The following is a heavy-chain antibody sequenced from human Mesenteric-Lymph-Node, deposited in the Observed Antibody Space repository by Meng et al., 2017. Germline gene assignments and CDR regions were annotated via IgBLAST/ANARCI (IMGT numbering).Heavy chain of an antibody. CDR1: GYSISSGYY. CDR2: IYYSGST. Sequence: SETLSLTCTVSGYSISSGYYWGWIRQPPGKGLEWIGSIYYSGSTYYNPSLKSRVTISVDTSKNQFSLKLSSVTAADTAVYYCARVDELVLFDPWGQGTLVTVSS. J-gene: IGHJ5*02. V-gene: IGHV4-38-2*02. CDR3: ARVDELVLFDP.